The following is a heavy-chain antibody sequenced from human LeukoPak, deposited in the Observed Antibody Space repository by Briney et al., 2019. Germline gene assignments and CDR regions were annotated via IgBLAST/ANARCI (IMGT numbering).Heavy chain of an antibody. J-gene: IGHJ5*02. D-gene: IGHD5-18*01. Sequence: RASVKVSCKASGYTFTSYGISWVRQAPGQGLEWMGWISAYNGNTTYAQKLQGRVTMTTDTSTSTAYMELRSLRSDDTAVYYCARATAMESYSWFDPWGQGTLVTVSS. V-gene: IGHV1-18*01. CDR1: GYTFTSYG. CDR3: ARATAMESYSWFDP. CDR2: ISAYNGNT.